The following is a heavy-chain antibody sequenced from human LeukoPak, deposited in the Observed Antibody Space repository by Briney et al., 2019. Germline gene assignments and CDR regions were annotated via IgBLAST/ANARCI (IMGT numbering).Heavy chain of an antibody. CDR2: IYSGGST. CDR3: ARGIRDGYNLGYYGMDV. V-gene: IGHV3-66*01. Sequence: GGSLRLSCAASGFTVSSNYMSWVRQAPGKGLEWVSVIYSGGSTYYADSVKGRFTISRDNSKNTLYLQMNSLRAEDTAVYYCARGIRDGYNLGYYGMDVWGQGTTVTVSS. CDR1: GFTVSSNY. J-gene: IGHJ6*02. D-gene: IGHD5-24*01.